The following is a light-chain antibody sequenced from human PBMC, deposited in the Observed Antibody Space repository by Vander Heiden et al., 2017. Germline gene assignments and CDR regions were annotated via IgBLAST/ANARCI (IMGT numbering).Light chain of an antibody. CDR2: DAS. J-gene: IGKJ4*01. Sequence: DIQMTQSPSTLSASVGDRVTITCRASQSIRSWLAWNQQKPGKAPKLLIYDASTVESGVPSRFSGSGSGTEFTLTITSLQPDDFATYYCQQYNSYPRTFGGGTKVEIK. CDR3: QQYNSYPRT. V-gene: IGKV1-5*01. CDR1: QSIRSW.